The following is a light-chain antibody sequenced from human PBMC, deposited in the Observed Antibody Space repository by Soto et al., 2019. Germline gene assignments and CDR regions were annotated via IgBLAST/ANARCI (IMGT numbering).Light chain of an antibody. Sequence: DIQMTQSPSSLSPSVGDRVTITCRASRSISDWLAWYQQKPGKGPELLIFDASNLKSGVSSRFSGSGSGTEFTLTISRLQPGDVATYCCLQYSSHSWTFGQGAKVDIK. J-gene: IGKJ1*01. V-gene: IGKV1-5*01. CDR1: RSISDW. CDR2: DAS. CDR3: LQYSSHSWT.